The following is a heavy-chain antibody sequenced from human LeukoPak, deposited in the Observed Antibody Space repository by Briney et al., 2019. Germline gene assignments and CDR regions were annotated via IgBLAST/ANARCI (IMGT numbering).Heavy chain of an antibody. V-gene: IGHV3-7*01. J-gene: IGHJ4*02. D-gene: IGHD3-10*01. Sequence: PGGSLRLSCAASGFTFSSYWMSWVRQAPGKGLEWVANIKQDGSEKYYVDSVKGRFTISRDNAKNSLYLQMNSLRDEDTAVYYCAREGENYYGSGSRLDHWGQGTLVTVSS. CDR2: IKQDGSEK. CDR1: GFTFSSYW. CDR3: AREGENYYGSGSRLDH.